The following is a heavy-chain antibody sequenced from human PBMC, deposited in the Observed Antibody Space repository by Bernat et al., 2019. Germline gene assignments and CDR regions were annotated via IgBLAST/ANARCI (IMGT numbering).Heavy chain of an antibody. D-gene: IGHD3-9*01. V-gene: IGHV3-30*18. CDR1: GFTFSSYG. CDR2: ISYDGSNK. J-gene: IGHJ4*02. Sequence: LVESGGGVVQPGRSLRLSCAASGFTFSSYGMHWVRQAPGKGLEWVAVISYDGSNKYYADSVKGRFTISRDNSKNTLYLQMNSLRAEDTAVYYCAKVGDILTGYYYFDYWGQGTLVTVSS. CDR3: AKVGDILTGYYYFDY.